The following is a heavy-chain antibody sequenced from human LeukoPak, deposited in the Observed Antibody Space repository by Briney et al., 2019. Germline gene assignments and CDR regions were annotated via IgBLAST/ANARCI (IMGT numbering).Heavy chain of an antibody. Sequence: GGSQRLSCAASGFNFRTYSMNWVRQAPGKGLEWVSSISGSSSAIYYADSVKGRFTISRDNAKNSLYLQMNSLRAEDTAVYYCVRSNWFDPWGQGTLVTVSS. CDR3: VRSNWFDP. CDR1: GFNFRTYS. CDR2: ISGSSSAI. V-gene: IGHV3-21*01. J-gene: IGHJ5*02.